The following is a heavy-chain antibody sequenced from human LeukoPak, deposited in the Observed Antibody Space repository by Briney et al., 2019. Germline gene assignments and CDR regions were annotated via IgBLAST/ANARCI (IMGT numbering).Heavy chain of an antibody. D-gene: IGHD2-15*01. J-gene: IGHJ3*02. Sequence: ASVKVSCKTSGYTFTTYFIHWVRQAPGQGLEWMGGINPYSGDTKYAQKFQGRDTMTRDTSISTAYMELSRLMSDDTAVYYCARYWAEPAATDDAFDIWGQGTMVVVSS. CDR2: INPYSGDT. CDR1: GYTFTTYF. CDR3: ARYWAEPAATDDAFDI. V-gene: IGHV1-2*02.